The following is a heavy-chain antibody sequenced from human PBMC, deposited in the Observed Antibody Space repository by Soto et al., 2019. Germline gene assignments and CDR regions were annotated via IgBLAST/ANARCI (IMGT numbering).Heavy chain of an antibody. CDR2: ISSSSSYI. Sequence: GGSLRLSCAASGFTFSSYTMNWVRQAPGKGLECVSAISSSSSYIYYADSVKGRFTISRDNSKNSLYLQMNSLRAEDTAVYYCARETSYYSSGSYPASHFDSWGQGTLVTVSS. CDR1: GFTFSSYT. J-gene: IGHJ4*02. D-gene: IGHD3-10*01. V-gene: IGHV3-21*01. CDR3: ARETSYYSSGSYPASHFDS.